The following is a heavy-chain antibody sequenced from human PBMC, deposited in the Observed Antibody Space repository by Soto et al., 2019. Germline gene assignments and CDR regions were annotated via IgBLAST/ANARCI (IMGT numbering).Heavy chain of an antibody. CDR1: GGSFSGYY. CDR3: QVRRYSNYVWVTRDY. Sequence: SETLSLTCAVYGGSFSGYYWSWIRQPPGKGLEWIGEINHSGSTNYNPSLKSRVTISVDTSKNQFSLKLSSVTAADTAVYYCQVRRYSNYVWVTRDYWGQGTLVTVSS. D-gene: IGHD4-4*01. J-gene: IGHJ4*02. V-gene: IGHV4-34*01. CDR2: INHSGST.